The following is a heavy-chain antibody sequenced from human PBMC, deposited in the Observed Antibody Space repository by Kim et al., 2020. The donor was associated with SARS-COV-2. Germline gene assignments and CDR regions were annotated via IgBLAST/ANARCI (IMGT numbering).Heavy chain of an antibody. CDR3: ARAPGVTIFGVVSSFDI. CDR2: IYYSGST. J-gene: IGHJ3*02. Sequence: SETLSLTCTVSGGSISSYYWSWIRQPPGKGLEWIGYIYYSGSTNYNPSLKSRVTISVDTSKNQFSLKLSSVTAADTAVYYCARAPGVTIFGVVSSFDIWGQGTMAAVSS. CDR1: GGSISSYY. V-gene: IGHV4-59*01. D-gene: IGHD3-3*01.